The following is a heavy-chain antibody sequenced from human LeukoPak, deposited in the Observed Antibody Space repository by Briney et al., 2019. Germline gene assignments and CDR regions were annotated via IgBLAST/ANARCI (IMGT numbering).Heavy chain of an antibody. D-gene: IGHD3-22*01. V-gene: IGHV4-59*01. CDR3: ARDVDSSGYFDY. Sequence: SETLSLTCTVSGGSISSYYWNWIRQPPGKGLEWIGYIYYSGSTNYNPSLKSRVTISVDTSKNQFSLKLSSVTAADTAVYYCARDVDSSGYFDYWGQGTLVTVSS. CDR1: GGSISSYY. CDR2: IYYSGST. J-gene: IGHJ4*02.